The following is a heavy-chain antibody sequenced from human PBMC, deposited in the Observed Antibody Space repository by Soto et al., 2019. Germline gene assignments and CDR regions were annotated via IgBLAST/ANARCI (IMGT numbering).Heavy chain of an antibody. J-gene: IGHJ5*02. D-gene: IGHD5-12*01. CDR2: TYFRSKWYN. CDR1: GDSVSSNTAS. Sequence: SQTLSLTCAISGDSVSSNTASWNWIRQSPSRGPEWLGRTYFRSKWYNDYAVSVKSRIIINPDTSNNQFSLQLNSVTPEDTAVYFCAKGDNLGPKTGYAFDPWGQGIMVTVYS. V-gene: IGHV6-1*01. CDR3: AKGDNLGPKTGYAFDP.